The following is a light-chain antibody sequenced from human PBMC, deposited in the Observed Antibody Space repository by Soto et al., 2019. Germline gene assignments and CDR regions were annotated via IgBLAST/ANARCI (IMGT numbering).Light chain of an antibody. V-gene: IGLV2-14*01. Sequence: QSALTQPASVSGSPGQTITISCTGTSSDAGDYAYVSWYQQYPGKVPKLVISEVSNRPSGVSHRFSGSRSGNTASLTISGLQAEDEADYHCSSYTSSTTPVFGGGTKLTVL. CDR1: SSDAGDYAY. CDR3: SSYTSSTTPV. CDR2: EVS. J-gene: IGLJ2*01.